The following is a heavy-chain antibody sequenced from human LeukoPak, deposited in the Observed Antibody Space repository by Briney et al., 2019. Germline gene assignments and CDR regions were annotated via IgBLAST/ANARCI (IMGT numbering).Heavy chain of an antibody. CDR2: INPNSGGT. CDR1: GYTFTGYY. Sequence: ASVKVSCKASGYTFTGYYMHWVRQAPGQGREWMGWINPNSGGTHYAQKPQGRVTMTRDTSISTASMELSRLRPVRTGVYYCARDPGKQLPFDYWRQGTLVTVSS. J-gene: IGHJ4*02. CDR3: ARDPGKQLPFDY. D-gene: IGHD6-6*01. V-gene: IGHV1-2*02.